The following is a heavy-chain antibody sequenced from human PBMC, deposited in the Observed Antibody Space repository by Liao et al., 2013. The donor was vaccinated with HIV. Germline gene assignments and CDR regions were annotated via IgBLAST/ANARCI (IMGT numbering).Heavy chain of an antibody. J-gene: IGHJ2*01. CDR2: IYTSGST. D-gene: IGHD5-18*01. CDR3: ARALRGYSYGSVPSMNWYFDL. V-gene: IGHV4-61*05. Sequence: QLQLQESGPGLVKPSETLSLTCTVSGGSIRSSSYYWGWIRQPPGKGLEWIGRIYTSGSTNYNPSLKSRVTISVDTSKNQFSLRLSSVTAADTAVYYCARALRGYSYGSVPSMNWYFDLWGRGHPGHCLL. CDR1: GGSIRSSSYY.